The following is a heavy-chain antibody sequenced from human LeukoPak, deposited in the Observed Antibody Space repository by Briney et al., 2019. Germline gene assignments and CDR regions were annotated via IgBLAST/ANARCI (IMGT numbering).Heavy chain of an antibody. CDR1: GGPISSYY. J-gene: IGHJ4*02. CDR3: ARGPGWLFVDY. D-gene: IGHD3-9*01. CDR2: IYYSGST. V-gene: IGHV4-59*01. Sequence: PSETLSLTCTVSGGPISSYYWSWIRQPPGKGLEWIGYIYYSGSTNYNPSLKSRVTISVDTSKNQFSLKLSSVTAADTAVYCCARGPGWLFVDYWGQGTLVTVSS.